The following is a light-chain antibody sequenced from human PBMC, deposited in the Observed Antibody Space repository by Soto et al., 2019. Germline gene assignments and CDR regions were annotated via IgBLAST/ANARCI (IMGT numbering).Light chain of an antibody. CDR2: AAS. CDR1: QSISSY. Sequence: DIQMTQSPSSPSASVGDRVTITCRASQSISSYLNWYQQKPGKAPKLLIYAASSLQSGVPSRFSGSGSGTDFTLTISSLQPEDFATYYCQQSYSTWWTFGQGTKVEIK. V-gene: IGKV1-39*01. J-gene: IGKJ1*01. CDR3: QQSYSTWWT.